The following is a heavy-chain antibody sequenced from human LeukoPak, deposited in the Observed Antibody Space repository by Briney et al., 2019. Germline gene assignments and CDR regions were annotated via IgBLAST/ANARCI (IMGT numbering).Heavy chain of an antibody. CDR3: ARDLEYYYGSSGYFDY. D-gene: IGHD3-22*01. CDR1: GYTFTSYG. Sequence: GASVKVSCKASGYTFTSYGISWVRQAPGQGLEWMGWISAYNGNTNYAQKLQGRVTMTTDTSTSTAYMELRSLRSDDTAVYYCARDLEYYYGSSGYFDYWGQGTLVTVSS. J-gene: IGHJ4*02. CDR2: ISAYNGNT. V-gene: IGHV1-18*01.